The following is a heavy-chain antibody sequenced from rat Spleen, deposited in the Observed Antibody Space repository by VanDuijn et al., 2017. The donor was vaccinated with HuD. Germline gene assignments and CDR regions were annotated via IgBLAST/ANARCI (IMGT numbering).Heavy chain of an antibody. CDR2: ISPSGGST. CDR3: ARQDTMMVVITLDY. V-gene: IGHV5S23*01. Sequence: EVQLVESGGGLVQPGRSLKLSCAASGFTFSDYGVAWVRQAPTKGLEWVASISPSGGSTYYRDSVKGRFTVSRDNAKSTLYLQMDSLRSEDTATYYCARQDTMMVVITLDYWGQGVMVTVSS. J-gene: IGHJ2*01. D-gene: IGHD1-12*02. CDR1: GFTFSDYG.